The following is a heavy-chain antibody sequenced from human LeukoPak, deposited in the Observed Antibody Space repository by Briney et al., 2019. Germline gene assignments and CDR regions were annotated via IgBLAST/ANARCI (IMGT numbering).Heavy chain of an antibody. CDR1: GFPFSSYW. D-gene: IGHD6-13*01. J-gene: IGHJ4*02. CDR2: IKQDGSKK. CDR3: AKGDSSWYYYFDY. Sequence: GGSLRLSCVASGFPFSSYWMTWVRQAPGKGLEWVANIKQDGSKKSYVDSVKGRFTISRDNAKNSLYLQMNSLRAEDTAVYYCAKGDSSWYYYFDYWGQGTLVTVSS. V-gene: IGHV3-7*03.